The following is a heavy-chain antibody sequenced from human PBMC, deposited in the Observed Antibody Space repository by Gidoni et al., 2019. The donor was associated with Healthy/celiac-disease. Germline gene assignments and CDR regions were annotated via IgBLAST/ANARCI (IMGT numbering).Heavy chain of an antibody. Sequence: QVQLVQSGAEEKKPGSSVKVSCKASGCSFSSSAHSWVRQAPGQGLEWMGGIIPICGTANYAQKFQGRVTITADESTSTAYMELSSLRSEDTAVYYCAGKDSSSFDGGDWFDPWGQGTLVTVSS. CDR2: IIPICGTA. CDR3: AGKDSSSFDGGDWFDP. CDR1: GCSFSSSA. V-gene: IGHV1-69*01. D-gene: IGHD6-6*01. J-gene: IGHJ5*02.